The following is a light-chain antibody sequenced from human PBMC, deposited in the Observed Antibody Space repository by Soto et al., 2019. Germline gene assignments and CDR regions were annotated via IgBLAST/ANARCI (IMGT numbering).Light chain of an antibody. CDR3: QQYNDWPPKRT. CDR1: QSITTN. V-gene: IGKV3-15*01. Sequence: EVVMTQSPVTLSVSPGERATLSCRASQSITTNLAWYQQKPGQAPRLLIYGASTRATGVPARFSGSGSGTPFTLTHNNLQSGDFAVYYCQQYNDWPPKRTFGQGTKVDFK. CDR2: GAS. J-gene: IGKJ1*01.